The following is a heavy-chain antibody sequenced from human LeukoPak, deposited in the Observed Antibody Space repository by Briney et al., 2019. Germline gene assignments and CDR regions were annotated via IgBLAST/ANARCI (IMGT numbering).Heavy chain of an antibody. CDR2: IIPILGIA. J-gene: IGHJ4*02. CDR1: GGTFSSYA. V-gene: IGHV1-69*04. D-gene: IGHD3-10*01. Sequence: GASVKVSCKASGGTFSSYAISWVRQAPGQGLEWMGRIIPILGIANYAQKFQGRVTITADKSTSTAYMELSSLRSEDTAVYYCARWITMVRGVITPGGYFDYWGQGTLVTVSS. CDR3: ARWITMVRGVITPGGYFDY.